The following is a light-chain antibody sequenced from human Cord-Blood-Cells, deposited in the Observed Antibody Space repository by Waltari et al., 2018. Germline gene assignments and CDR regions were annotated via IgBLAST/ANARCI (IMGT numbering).Light chain of an antibody. V-gene: IGKV4-1*01. CDR3: QQYYSTPPWT. CDR2: WAS. CDR1: LRVLYSSNNKNY. J-gene: IGKJ1*01. Sequence: DIVMTQSPDYLAVSLGERATIHCKSSLRVLYSSNNKNYLAWYQQKPGQPPKLLIYWASTRESGVPDRFSGSGSGTDFTLTSSSLQAEDVAVYYCQQYYSTPPWTFGQGTKVEIK.